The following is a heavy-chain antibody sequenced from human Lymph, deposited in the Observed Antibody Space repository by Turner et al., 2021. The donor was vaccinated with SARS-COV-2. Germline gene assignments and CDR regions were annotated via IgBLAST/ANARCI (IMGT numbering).Heavy chain of an antibody. CDR1: GFTFSYYW. Sequence: VQLVGSGGGWVQRGGSLRLSCAASGFTFSYYWMSWVRQAPGKGLEWVANIKQDGSEKYYVDSVKGRFTISRDNAKNSLFLQMNSLRAEDTAVYYCARMGSSSWYFDYWGQGTLVTVSS. CDR3: ARMGSSSWYFDY. CDR2: IKQDGSEK. J-gene: IGHJ4*02. D-gene: IGHD1-26*01. V-gene: IGHV3-7*01.